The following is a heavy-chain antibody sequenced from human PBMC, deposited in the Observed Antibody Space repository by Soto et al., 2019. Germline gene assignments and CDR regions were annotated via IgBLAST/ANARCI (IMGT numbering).Heavy chain of an antibody. D-gene: IGHD1-7*01. CDR3: ARERNFDYYYYGMDV. Sequence: PSETLSLTCTVSGGSISSYYWSWIRQPPGKGLEWIGYIYYSGSTNYNPSLKSRVTISVDTSKNQFSLKLSSVTAADTAVYYCARERNFDYYYYGMDVWGQGTTVTVSS. J-gene: IGHJ6*02. CDR1: GGSISSYY. CDR2: IYYSGST. V-gene: IGHV4-59*01.